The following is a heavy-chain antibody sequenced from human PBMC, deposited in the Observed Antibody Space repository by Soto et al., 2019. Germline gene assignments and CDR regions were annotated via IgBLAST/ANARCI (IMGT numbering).Heavy chain of an antibody. CDR2: IGTAGDP. V-gene: IGHV3-13*05. D-gene: IGHD3-22*01. Sequence: EEQLAESGGGLVQPGGSLRLSCVASGFILSGYDMHWVRQATGEGLEWVSAIGTAGDPYYSGSVKGRFTISRGNAENSVYLQMNSLRAGDTAVYYCARAGYDSSGYYFYAMDVWGPGTTVTVSS. CDR3: ARAGYDSSGYYFYAMDV. J-gene: IGHJ6*02. CDR1: GFILSGYD.